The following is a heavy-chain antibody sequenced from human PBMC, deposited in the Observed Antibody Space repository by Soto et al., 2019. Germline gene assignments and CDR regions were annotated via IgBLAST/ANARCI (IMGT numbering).Heavy chain of an antibody. CDR3: ARVLMGYYYEYYFDY. J-gene: IGHJ4*02. D-gene: IGHD3-22*01. Sequence: SETLSLTCTVSGGSISSGDYYWSWIRQPPGKGLEWIGYIYYSGSTYYNPSLKSRVTISVDTSKNQFSLKLSSVTAADTAVYYCARVLMGYYYEYYFDYWGQGTLVTVSS. V-gene: IGHV4-30-4*01. CDR1: GGSISSGDYY. CDR2: IYYSGST.